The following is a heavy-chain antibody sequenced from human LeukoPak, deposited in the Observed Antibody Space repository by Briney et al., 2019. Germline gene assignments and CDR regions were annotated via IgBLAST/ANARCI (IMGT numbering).Heavy chain of an antibody. CDR2: IYYSGST. CDR1: GDSISSYY. Sequence: SETLSLTCTVSGDSISSYYWSWIRQPPGKGLEWIGSIYYSGSTYYNPSLKSRVTISVDTSKNQFSLKLSSVTAADEAASYCARGRRVFGVVTPYYFDYWGQGTLVTVSS. V-gene: IGHV4-59*05. J-gene: IGHJ4*02. CDR3: ARGRRVFGVVTPYYFDY. D-gene: IGHD3-3*01.